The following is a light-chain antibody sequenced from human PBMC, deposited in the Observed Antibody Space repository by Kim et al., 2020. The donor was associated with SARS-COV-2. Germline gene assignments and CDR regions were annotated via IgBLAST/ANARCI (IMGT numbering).Light chain of an antibody. V-gene: IGKV1-13*02. J-gene: IGKJ5*01. CDR1: QGIRNA. CDR3: QQFISYPT. CDR2: DAP. Sequence: SASVGDRVTITCRASQGIRNALAWYQQKPGRAPNLLIYDAPTLESGVPSRFSGSGSGTDFTLTISSLQPEDFATYFCQQFISYPTFGQGTRLEIK.